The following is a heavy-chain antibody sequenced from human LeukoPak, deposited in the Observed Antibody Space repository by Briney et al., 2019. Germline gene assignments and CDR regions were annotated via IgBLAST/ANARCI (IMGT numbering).Heavy chain of an antibody. V-gene: IGHV1-8*01. Sequence: ASVKVSCKASGYTFTSYDINWVRQATGQGLEWMGWMNPNSGNTGYAQKFQGRVTMTRNTSINTAYMELNSLRSEDTAVYYCARGPYYDFWSGYYGGEYYFDYWGQGTLVTVSS. D-gene: IGHD3-3*01. J-gene: IGHJ4*02. CDR1: GYTFTSYD. CDR2: MNPNSGNT. CDR3: ARGPYYDFWSGYYGGEYYFDY.